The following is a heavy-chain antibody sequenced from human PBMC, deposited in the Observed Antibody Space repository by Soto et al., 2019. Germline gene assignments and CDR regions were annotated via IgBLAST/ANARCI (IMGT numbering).Heavy chain of an antibody. D-gene: IGHD6-6*01. J-gene: IGHJ4*02. Sequence: SVKVSCKASGGTFSSYAISWVRQAPGQGLEWMGGIIPICGTTNYAQKFQGRVTMTTDTSMSTAYMELSSLRSDDTAVYYCARDTSSSFDYWGQGTLVTVSS. CDR3: ARDTSSSFDY. CDR2: IIPICGTT. V-gene: IGHV1-69*05. CDR1: GGTFSSYA.